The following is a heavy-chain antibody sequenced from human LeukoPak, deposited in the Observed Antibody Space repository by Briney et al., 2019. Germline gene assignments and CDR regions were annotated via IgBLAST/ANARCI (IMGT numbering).Heavy chain of an antibody. CDR1: GFTFSSYD. D-gene: IGHD6-19*01. CDR2: ISYDGGNK. Sequence: GGSLRLSCAASGFTFSSYDMHWVRQAPGKGLEWVAIISYDGGNKYYAESVKGRFTISRDNSKNTLYLQMNSLRVEDTAVYYCARDSSSGWYYFDYWGQGTLVTVSS. V-gene: IGHV3-30*03. CDR3: ARDSSSGWYYFDY. J-gene: IGHJ4*02.